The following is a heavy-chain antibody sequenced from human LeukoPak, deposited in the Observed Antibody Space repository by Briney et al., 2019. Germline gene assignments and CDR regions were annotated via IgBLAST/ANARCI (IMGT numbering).Heavy chain of an antibody. CDR1: GYTFTGYY. V-gene: IGHV1-2*02. Sequence: EASVKVSCKASGYTFTGYYMYWVRQAPGQGLEWMGWINPNSGGTNYAQKFQGRVTMTRDTSISTAYMELSRLRSDDTAVYYCARDLERGVGVAATPDYWGQGTLVTVSS. CDR3: ARDLERGVGVAATPDY. CDR2: INPNSGGT. J-gene: IGHJ4*02. D-gene: IGHD2-15*01.